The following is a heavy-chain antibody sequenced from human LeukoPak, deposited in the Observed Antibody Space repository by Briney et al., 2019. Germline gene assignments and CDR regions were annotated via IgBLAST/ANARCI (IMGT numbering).Heavy chain of an antibody. J-gene: IGHJ4*02. V-gene: IGHV3-23*01. CDR3: AKDKVVWGLWSGLSY. Sequence: HAGGSLRLSCAASGFTFSSYGMHWVRQAPGKGLEWVSAISGSGGSTYYADSVKGRFTISRDNSKNTLYLQMNSLRAEDTAVYYCAKDKVVWGLWSGLSYWGQGTLVTVSS. D-gene: IGHD3-3*01. CDR2: ISGSGGST. CDR1: GFTFSSYG.